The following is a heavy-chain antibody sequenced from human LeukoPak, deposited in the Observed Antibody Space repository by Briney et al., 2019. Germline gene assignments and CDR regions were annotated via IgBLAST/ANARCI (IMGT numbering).Heavy chain of an antibody. Sequence: ASVKVSCKASGYTFTGYHIHWVRQAPGQGLEWTGWIDPKGGGTNYLQKFQGRVTMTRDTSINTAYMELSRLRSDDTAVYYCAGDTGRDGYSFDYWGQGTLVTVSS. CDR3: AGDTGRDGYSFDY. V-gene: IGHV1-2*02. CDR1: GYTFTGYH. D-gene: IGHD5-24*01. CDR2: IDPKGGGT. J-gene: IGHJ4*02.